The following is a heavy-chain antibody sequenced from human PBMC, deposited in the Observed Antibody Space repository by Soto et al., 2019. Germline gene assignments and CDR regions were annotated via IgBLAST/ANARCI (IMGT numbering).Heavy chain of an antibody. J-gene: IGHJ5*02. CDR3: ARHLTVVLGFGESNWFDP. D-gene: IGHD3-10*01. CDR1: GYSFTSYW. CDR2: IYPGDSDT. V-gene: IGHV5-51*01. Sequence: GESLKISCKGSGYSFTSYWIGWVRQMPGKGLEWMGIIYPGDSDTRYSPSFQGQVTISADKSISTAYLQWSSLKASDTAMYYCARHLTVVLGFGESNWFDPWGQGTLVTVSS.